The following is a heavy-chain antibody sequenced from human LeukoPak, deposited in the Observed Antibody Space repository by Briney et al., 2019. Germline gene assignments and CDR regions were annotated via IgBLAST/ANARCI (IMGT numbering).Heavy chain of an antibody. CDR2: INSDGSST. CDR3: ARAPVSVYYYMDV. V-gene: IGHV3-74*01. D-gene: IGHD3-10*01. CDR1: GFTFSSYW. Sequence: GGSLRLSCAASGFTFSSYWMHWVRHAPGRGLVWVSRINSDGSSTSYADSVKGRFTISRDNAKNTLYLQMNSLRADDTAVYYCARAPVSVYYYMDVWGKGTTVTVSS. J-gene: IGHJ6*03.